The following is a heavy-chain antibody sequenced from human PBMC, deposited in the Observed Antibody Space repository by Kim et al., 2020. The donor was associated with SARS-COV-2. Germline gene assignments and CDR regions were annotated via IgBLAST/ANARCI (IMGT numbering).Heavy chain of an antibody. CDR2: ITFRGET. CDR3: ARLYTSAWYAPYFDS. D-gene: IGHD6-19*01. Sequence: SETLSLTCAVYGESLTGFYWNWIRQSPGKGLEWIGHITFRGETTYNPSFKTRVAMSVDTTTNQFSLKLQSVTVADTAVYFCARLYTSAWYAPYFDSWGQG. V-gene: IGHV4-34*01. CDR1: GESLTGFY. J-gene: IGHJ4*02.